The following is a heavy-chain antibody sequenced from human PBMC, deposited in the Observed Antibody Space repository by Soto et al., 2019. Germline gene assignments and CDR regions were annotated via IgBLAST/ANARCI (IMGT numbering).Heavy chain of an antibody. CDR2: IYPGDSDA. CDR3: ARARVSTPRLEDPFDI. D-gene: IGHD5-12*01. CDR1: GYSFTTYW. J-gene: IGHJ3*02. Sequence: GESLKISCKASGYSFTTYWLAWVRQMPGKGLEYMGIIYPGDSDARYSPSFQGQVTLSADKSISTAYLQWTSLKASDTAIYYCARARVSTPRLEDPFDIWGQGTMVTVSS. V-gene: IGHV5-51*01.